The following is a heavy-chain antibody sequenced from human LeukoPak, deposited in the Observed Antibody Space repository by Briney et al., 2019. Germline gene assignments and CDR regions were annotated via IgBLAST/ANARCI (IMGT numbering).Heavy chain of an antibody. V-gene: IGHV1-24*01. Sequence: ASVKVSCKVSGYTLTELSMHWVRQAPGNGLEWMGGFDPESGETIYAQKFQGRVTMTEYTSTDTAYMELSILGSEDPSVYYCATDYYDFWSGYLPPFDPWGQGTLVTVSS. D-gene: IGHD3-3*01. J-gene: IGHJ5*02. CDR1: GYTLTELS. CDR2: FDPESGET. CDR3: ATDYYDFWSGYLPPFDP.